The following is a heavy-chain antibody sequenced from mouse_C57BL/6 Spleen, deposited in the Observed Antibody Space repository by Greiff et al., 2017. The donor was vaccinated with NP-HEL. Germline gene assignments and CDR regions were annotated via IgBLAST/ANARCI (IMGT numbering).Heavy chain of an antibody. CDR3: ARRGYDYDEGSFDY. CDR2: ISYDGSN. Sequence: DVKLQESGPGLVKPSQSLSLTCSVTGYSITSGYYWNWIRQFPGNKLEWMGYISYDGSNNYNPSLKNRISITRDTSKNQFFLKLNSVTTEDTATYYCARRGYDYDEGSFDYWGQGTTLTVSS. J-gene: IGHJ2*01. V-gene: IGHV3-6*01. D-gene: IGHD2-4*01. CDR1: GYSITSGYY.